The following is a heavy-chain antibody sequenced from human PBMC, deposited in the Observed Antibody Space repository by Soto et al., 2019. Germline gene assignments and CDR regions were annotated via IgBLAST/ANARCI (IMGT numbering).Heavy chain of an antibody. V-gene: IGHV4-31*02. CDR3: ARDEITSYQYALDI. CDR2: IYYNGNA. J-gene: IGHJ3*02. Sequence: SETLSLTCTVSGGSISSGGYYWSWIRQHPGKGLEWIGFIYYNGNAFYNPSLKSRVTILVESSKNQFSLKLSSATAADTAVYYCARDEITSYQYALDIWGPGTLVTV. D-gene: IGHD1-20*01. CDR1: GGSISSGGYY.